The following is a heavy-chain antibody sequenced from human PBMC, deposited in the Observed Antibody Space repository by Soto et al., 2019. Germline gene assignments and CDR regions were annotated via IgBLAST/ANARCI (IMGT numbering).Heavy chain of an antibody. CDR2: IIPVFGTT. CDR3: SISNSYGRGDF. J-gene: IGHJ4*02. V-gene: IGHV1-69*01. CDR1: GGTLNSYT. Sequence: QVQLVQSGAEVKKPGSSVRVSCKASGGTLNSYTISWVRLAPGQGLEWMGGIIPVFGTTDYAQKFQGRVTITADQATGTAYLDLFSLRSEDSAIYYCSISNSYGRGDFWGQGTLVTVSS. D-gene: IGHD4-17*01.